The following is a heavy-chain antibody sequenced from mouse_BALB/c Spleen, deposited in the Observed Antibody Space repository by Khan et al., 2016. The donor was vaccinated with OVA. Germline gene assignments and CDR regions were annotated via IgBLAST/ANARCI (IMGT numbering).Heavy chain of an antibody. J-gene: IGHJ4*01. V-gene: IGHV9-4*02. Sequence: QIQLVQSGPELKKPGETVRISCKASGYTFTTAGIQWVQKMPGKGLKWIGWINTHSGVPKYAEDFKGRFAFSLDISVNTAYLQITNLNNEDTATYFCARGGADYYRNDGGAMEYWGQGTSVTVSS. CDR2: INTHSGVP. D-gene: IGHD2-14*01. CDR3: ARGGADYYRNDGGAMEY. CDR1: GYTFTTAG.